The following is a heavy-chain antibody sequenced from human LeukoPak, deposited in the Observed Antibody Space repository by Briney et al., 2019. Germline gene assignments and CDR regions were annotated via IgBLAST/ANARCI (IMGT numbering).Heavy chain of an antibody. CDR3: AKDQGANYYYYMDV. D-gene: IGHD4/OR15-4a*01. CDR1: GFTFSTSG. Sequence: GGSLRLSCAASGFTFSTSGMHWVRQAPGKGLEWVALIWYDGSNEFADSVKGRFTISRDNSKKTLYLAMNSLRAEDTAVYHCAKDQGANYYYYMDVWGKGATVTVSS. J-gene: IGHJ6*03. V-gene: IGHV3-33*06. CDR2: IWYDGSNE.